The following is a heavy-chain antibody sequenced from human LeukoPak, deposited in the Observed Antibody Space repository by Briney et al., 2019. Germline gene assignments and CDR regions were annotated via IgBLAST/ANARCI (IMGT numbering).Heavy chain of an antibody. CDR2: IKEDGSEK. J-gene: IGHJ4*02. CDR1: GFTFNTYW. V-gene: IGHV3-7*01. CDR3: ARDQGPFDY. Sequence: TGGSLRLSCAASGFTFNTYWMSWVRQAPGKGLEWVANIKEDGSEKYYVDSLKGRFTISRDNAKNSLYLQMNSLRVEDTAVYYCARDQGPFDYWGQGTLVTVSS.